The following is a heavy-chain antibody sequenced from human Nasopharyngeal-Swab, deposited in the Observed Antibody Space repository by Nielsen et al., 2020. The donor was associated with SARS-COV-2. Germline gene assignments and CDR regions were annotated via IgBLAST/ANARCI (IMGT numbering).Heavy chain of an antibody. V-gene: IGHV4-34*01. D-gene: IGHD3-22*01. CDR3: ARQGVPIRGWFKDYDRTAYEY. CDR1: GGSFSGYY. CDR2: ISRSGRT. J-gene: IGHJ4*02. Sequence: SETLSLTCAVYGGSFSGYYWSWIRQSPGKGLAWIGEISRSGRTNYNPSLNSRVTISLDTPKNQFSLKVTSVTAADTAVYYCARQGVPIRGWFKDYDRTAYEYWGQGTLVTVSS.